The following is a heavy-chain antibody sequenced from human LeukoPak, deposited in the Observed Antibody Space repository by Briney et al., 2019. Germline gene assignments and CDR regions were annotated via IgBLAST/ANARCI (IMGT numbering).Heavy chain of an antibody. D-gene: IGHD3-10*01. V-gene: IGHV4-34*01. CDR3: ARGPVLLWFGELLFRPFDP. J-gene: IGHJ5*02. CDR1: GGSFSGYY. CDR2: INHSGST. Sequence: SETLSLTCAVYGGSFSGYYWSSIRQPPGKGLEWIGEINHSGSTNYNPSLKSRVTISVDTSKNQFSLKLSSVTAADTAVYYCARGPVLLWFGELLFRPFDPWGQGTLVTVSS.